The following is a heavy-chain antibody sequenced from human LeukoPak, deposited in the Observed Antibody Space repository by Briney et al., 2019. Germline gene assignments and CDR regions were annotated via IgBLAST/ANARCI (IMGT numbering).Heavy chain of an antibody. CDR2: ISSSSSYI. J-gene: IGHJ4*02. CDR3: ARGGGPYYDSSGSEDY. CDR1: GFTFSSYS. D-gene: IGHD3-22*01. V-gene: IGHV3-21*01. Sequence: GGSLRLSCAASGFTFSSYSMNWVRQAPGKGLEWVSSISSSSSYIYYADSVKGRFTISRDNAKNSLYLQMNSLRAEDTAVYYCARGGGPYYDSSGSEDYWGQGTLVTVSS.